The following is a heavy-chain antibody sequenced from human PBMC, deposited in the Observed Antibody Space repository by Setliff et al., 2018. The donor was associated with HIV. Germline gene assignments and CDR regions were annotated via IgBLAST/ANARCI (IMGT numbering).Heavy chain of an antibody. D-gene: IGHD2-2*01. CDR3: ARAGGGATDQAFDI. CDR1: GYTFTSYF. CDR2: IDSNGGAT. J-gene: IGHJ3*02. Sequence: GASVKVSCKAFGYTFTSYFLHWVRQAPGQGLEWLGIIDSNGGATNNAQKLQGRLTVTTDTSTGTLYMELSNLRSDDSAVYYCARAGGGATDQAFDIWGQGTMVTVSS. V-gene: IGHV1-46*01.